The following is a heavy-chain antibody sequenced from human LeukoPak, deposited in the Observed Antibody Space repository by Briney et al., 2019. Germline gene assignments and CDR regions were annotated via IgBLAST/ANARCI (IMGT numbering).Heavy chain of an antibody. CDR1: GYSISSGYY. D-gene: IGHD6-13*01. CDR2: IYHSGST. CDR3: ARGLSSSWYVGGFDY. V-gene: IGHV4-38-2*02. J-gene: IGHJ4*02. Sequence: PSETLSLTCTVSGYSISSGYYWGWIRQPPGKGLEWIGSIYHSGSTYYNPSLKSRVTISVDTSKNQFSLKLSSVTAADTAVYYCARGLSSSWYVGGFDYWGQGTLVTVSS.